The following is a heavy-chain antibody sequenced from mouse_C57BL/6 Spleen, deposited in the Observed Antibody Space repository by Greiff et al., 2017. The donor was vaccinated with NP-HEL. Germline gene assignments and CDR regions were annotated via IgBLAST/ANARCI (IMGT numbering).Heavy chain of an antibody. J-gene: IGHJ2*01. V-gene: IGHV10-1*01. CDR2: IRSKSNNYAT. Sequence: EVQGVESGGGLVQPKGSLKLSCAASGFSFNTYAMNWVRQAPGKGLEWVARIRSKSNNYATYYADSVKDRFTISRDDSESMLYLQMNNLKTEDTAMYYCVRQGDYYDYLFFDYWGQGTTLTVSS. D-gene: IGHD2-4*01. CDR3: VRQGDYYDYLFFDY. CDR1: GFSFNTYA.